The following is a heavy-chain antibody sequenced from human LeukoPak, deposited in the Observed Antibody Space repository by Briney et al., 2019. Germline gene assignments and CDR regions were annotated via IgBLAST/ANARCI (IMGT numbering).Heavy chain of an antibody. CDR1: GGSISSSSYY. V-gene: IGHV4-39*07. CDR2: IYYSGST. CDR3: ARTGYSSSWYGC. J-gene: IGHJ5*01. Sequence: SETLSLTCTVSGGSISSSSYYWGWIRQPPGKGLEWIGSIYYSGSTYYNPSLKSRVTISVDTSKNQFSLKLSSVTAADTAVYYCARTGYSSSWYGCWGQGTLVTVSS. D-gene: IGHD6-13*01.